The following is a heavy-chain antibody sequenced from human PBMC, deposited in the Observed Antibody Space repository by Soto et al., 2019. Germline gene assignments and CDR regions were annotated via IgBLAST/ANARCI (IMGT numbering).Heavy chain of an antibody. J-gene: IGHJ4*02. CDR2: IYYSGST. CDR1: GGPTTTDNY. CDR3: ARLGYESSGSYYPPDY. D-gene: IGHD3-22*01. Sequence: SETLSLTCSVSGGPTTTDNYWSWIRQTPGKGLEWIGHIYYSGSTDYNPSLKSRVTISIDTSKNQFYLQWSSLKASDTAMYYCARLGYESSGSYYPPDYWGQGTLVTVSS. V-gene: IGHV4-30-4*01.